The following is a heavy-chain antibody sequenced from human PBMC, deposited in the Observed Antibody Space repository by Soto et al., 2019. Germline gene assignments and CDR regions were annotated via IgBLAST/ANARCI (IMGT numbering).Heavy chain of an antibody. J-gene: IGHJ6*02. D-gene: IGHD1-26*01. CDR1: GGSISSSSYY. Sequence: SETLSLTCTVSGGSISSSSYYWGWIGQPPGKGLEWIGSIYYSGSTYYNPSLKSRVTISVDTSKNQFSLKLSSVTAADTAVYYCAREVGATTLYYYYGMDVWGQGTTVTVSS. CDR2: IYYSGST. V-gene: IGHV4-39*02. CDR3: AREVGATTLYYYYGMDV.